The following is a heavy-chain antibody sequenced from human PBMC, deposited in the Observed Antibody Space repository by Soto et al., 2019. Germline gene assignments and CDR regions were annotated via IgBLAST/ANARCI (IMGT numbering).Heavy chain of an antibody. CDR1: GFTFSSYA. Sequence: EVQLLESGGGLVQPGGSLRLSCAASGFTFSSYAMSWVRQAPGKGLEWVSAISGSGGSTYYADSVKGRFTISRDNAKNTLYLQMNSLRAEDTAVYYCATTWGNAAAGTEDYWGQGTLVTVSS. D-gene: IGHD6-13*01. J-gene: IGHJ4*02. CDR2: ISGSGGST. V-gene: IGHV3-23*01. CDR3: ATTWGNAAAGTEDY.